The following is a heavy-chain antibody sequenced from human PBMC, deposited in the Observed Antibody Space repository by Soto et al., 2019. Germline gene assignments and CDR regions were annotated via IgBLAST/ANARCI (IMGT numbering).Heavy chain of an antibody. CDR3: AKDKERYADYYGMDV. CDR2: ISYDGSNK. D-gene: IGHD3-16*01. CDR1: GFTFSSYG. Sequence: QVQLVESGGGVVQPGRSLRLSCAASGFTFSSYGMHWVRQAPGKGLEWVAVISYDGSNKYYADSVKGRFTISRDNSKNTLYLQRNSLRAEDTAVYYCAKDKERYADYYGMDVWGQGTTVAVSS. J-gene: IGHJ6*02. V-gene: IGHV3-30*18.